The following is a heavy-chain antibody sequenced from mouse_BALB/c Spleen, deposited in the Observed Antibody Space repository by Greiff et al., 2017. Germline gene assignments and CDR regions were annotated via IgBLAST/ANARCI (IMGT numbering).Heavy chain of an antibody. D-gene: IGHD1-1*01. Sequence: EVQRVESGGGLVQPGGSLKLSCAASGFTFSSYTMSWVRQTPEKRLEWVAYISNGGGSTYYPDTVKGRFTISRDNAKNTLYLQMSSLKSEDTAMYYCARRGGGSSYYFDYWGQGTTLTVSS. CDR3: ARRGGGSSYYFDY. V-gene: IGHV5-12-2*01. J-gene: IGHJ2*01. CDR2: ISNGGGST. CDR1: GFTFSSYT.